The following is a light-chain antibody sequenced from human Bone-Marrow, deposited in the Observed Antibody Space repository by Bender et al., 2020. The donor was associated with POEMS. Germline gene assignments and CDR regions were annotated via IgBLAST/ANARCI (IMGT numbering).Light chain of an antibody. CDR1: SSDVGYYNS. CDR2: DVS. CDR3: GAWDSSLSAVV. Sequence: QSALTQPASVSGSPGQSITISCTGTSSDVGYYNSVSWYQQHPGKAPKLMISDVSNRPSGISNRFSGSKSATSATLGITGLQTGDEADYYCGAWDSSLSAVVFGGGTKLTVL. V-gene: IGLV2-14*01. J-gene: IGLJ2*01.